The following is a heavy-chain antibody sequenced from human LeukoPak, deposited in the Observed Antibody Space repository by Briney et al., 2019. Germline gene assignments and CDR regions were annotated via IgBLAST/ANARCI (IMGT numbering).Heavy chain of an antibody. V-gene: IGHV3-11*01. J-gene: IGHJ4*02. D-gene: IGHD4-17*01. Sequence: GGSLRLSCAASGFTFSDYYMSWIRQAPGKGLEWVSYISSSGSTIYHADSVKGRFTISRDNAKNSLYLQMNSLRAEDTAVYYCARDPATTSYGAFWSYYFDYWGQGTLVTVSS. CDR1: GFTFSDYY. CDR3: ARDPATTSYGAFWSYYFDY. CDR2: ISSSGSTI.